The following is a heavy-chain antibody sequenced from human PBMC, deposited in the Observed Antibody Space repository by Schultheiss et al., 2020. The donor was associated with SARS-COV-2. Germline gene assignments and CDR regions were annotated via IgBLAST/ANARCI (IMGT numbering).Heavy chain of an antibody. Sequence: SETLSLTCTVSGGSISSYYWSWIRQPPGKGLEWIGYIYYSGSTNYNPSLKSRVTISVDTSKNQFSLKLSSVTAADTAVYYCAREGTGRVGASNRLFDYWGQGSQVTVSS. CDR2: IYYSGST. D-gene: IGHD3/OR15-3a*01. CDR3: AREGTGRVGASNRLFDY. J-gene: IGHJ4*02. V-gene: IGHV4-59*12. CDR1: GGSISSYY.